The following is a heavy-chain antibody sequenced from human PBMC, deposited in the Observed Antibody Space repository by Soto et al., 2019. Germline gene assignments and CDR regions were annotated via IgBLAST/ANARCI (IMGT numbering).Heavy chain of an antibody. Sequence: ASVKVSCKASGYTFTSYDINWVRQATGQGLEWMGWMNPNSGNTGYAQKFQGRVTMTRNTSISTAYMELSSLRSEDTAVYYCARSRPYCISTSCYRGDYYYYGMDVWGQGTTVTVSS. CDR2: MNPNSGNT. V-gene: IGHV1-8*01. D-gene: IGHD2-2*02. J-gene: IGHJ6*02. CDR3: ARSRPYCISTSCYRGDYYYYGMDV. CDR1: GYTFTSYD.